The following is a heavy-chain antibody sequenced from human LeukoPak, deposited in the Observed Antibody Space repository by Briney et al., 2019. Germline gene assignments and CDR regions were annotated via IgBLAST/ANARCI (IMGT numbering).Heavy chain of an antibody. V-gene: IGHV4-59*01. Sequence: KPSETLSLTCTVSGGSISSYYWSWIRQPPGKGLEWIGYIYYSGSTNYNPSLKSRVTISVDTSKNQFSLKLSSVTAADTAVYYCARDGGDSLYGMDVWGQGTTVTVSS. CDR1: GGSISSYY. CDR3: ARDGGDSLYGMDV. J-gene: IGHJ6*02. D-gene: IGHD3-16*01. CDR2: IYYSGST.